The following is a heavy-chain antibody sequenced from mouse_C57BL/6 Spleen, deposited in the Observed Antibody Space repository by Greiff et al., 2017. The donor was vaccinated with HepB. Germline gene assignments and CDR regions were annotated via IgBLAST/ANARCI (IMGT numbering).Heavy chain of an antibody. CDR2: ISYDGSN. V-gene: IGHV3-6*01. J-gene: IGHJ1*03. CDR3: ARDQTIHWYFDV. CDR1: GYSITSGYY. D-gene: IGHD1-1*02. Sequence: EVKLQESGPGLVKPSQSLSLTCSVTGYSITSGYYWNWIRQFPGNKLEWMGYISYDGSNNYNPSLKNRISITRDTSKNQFFLKLNSVTTEDTATYYCARDQTIHWYFDVWGTGTTVTVSS.